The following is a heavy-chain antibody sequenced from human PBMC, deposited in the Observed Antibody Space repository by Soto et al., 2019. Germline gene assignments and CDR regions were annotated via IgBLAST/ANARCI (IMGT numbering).Heavy chain of an antibody. Sequence: GGSLRLSCAGSGFTFSTYAMHWVRQAPGKGLEWVALISYDGSDKDYADSVKGRFTISRDNSGNTLFLQMNSLRAEDTAVYYCARDYYKYYDSSGYYRSPAYWGQGTLVTVSS. J-gene: IGHJ4*02. V-gene: IGHV3-30-3*01. CDR3: ARDYYKYYDSSGYYRSPAY. CDR1: GFTFSTYA. CDR2: ISYDGSDK. D-gene: IGHD3-22*01.